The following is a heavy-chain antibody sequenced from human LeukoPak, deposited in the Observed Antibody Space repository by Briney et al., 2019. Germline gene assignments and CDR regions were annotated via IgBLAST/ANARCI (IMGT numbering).Heavy chain of an antibody. J-gene: IGHJ5*02. CDR2: IIPILGIA. Sequence: ASVKVSCKASGGTFSSYAISWVRQAPGQGLEWMGRIIPILGIANYAQKFQGRVTITADKSTSTAYMELSSLRSEDTAVYYCARGLQWLPRGDWFDPWGQGTLVTVSS. CDR1: GGTFSSYA. V-gene: IGHV1-69*04. D-gene: IGHD6-19*01. CDR3: ARGLQWLPRGDWFDP.